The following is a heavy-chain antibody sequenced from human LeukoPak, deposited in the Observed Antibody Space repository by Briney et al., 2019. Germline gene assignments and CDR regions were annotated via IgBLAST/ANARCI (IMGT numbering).Heavy chain of an antibody. Sequence: GESLKISCKGSGYSFTTYWISWVRQMPGKGLEWMGIIYPADSDTKYSPSFQGQVTISVDKSSNTAYLKWSSPQASDTAMYYCARSYDSSGYYVGLDYWGQGTLVTVSS. CDR1: GYSFTTYW. J-gene: IGHJ4*02. V-gene: IGHV5-51*01. CDR2: IYPADSDT. CDR3: ARSYDSSGYYVGLDY. D-gene: IGHD3-22*01.